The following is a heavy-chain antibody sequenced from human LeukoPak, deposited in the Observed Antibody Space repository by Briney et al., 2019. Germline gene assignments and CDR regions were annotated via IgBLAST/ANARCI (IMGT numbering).Heavy chain of an antibody. CDR2: ISPNRGGT. Sequence: ASVKVSCKASGYSFSGHYMHWVRQAPGQGPEWMGWISPNRGGTNYAQKFQGRVTMTGDTSISTAYMELSSLRSDDTAVYYCAREGVAVADPLGYFDYWGQGTLVTVSS. CDR1: GYSFSGHY. D-gene: IGHD6-19*01. J-gene: IGHJ4*02. V-gene: IGHV1-2*02. CDR3: AREGVAVADPLGYFDY.